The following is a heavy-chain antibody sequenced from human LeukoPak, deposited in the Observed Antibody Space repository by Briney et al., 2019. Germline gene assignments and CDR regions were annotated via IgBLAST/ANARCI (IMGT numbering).Heavy chain of an antibody. Sequence: ASVKVSCKASGGTFSSYAISWVRQAPGQGLEWMGWINPYNGNTNYAQSFQDRVTVTTDTSTSTAYMELRSLRSDDTAVYYCARDSSLSPFDPWGQGTLVTVSS. CDR1: GGTFSSYA. D-gene: IGHD2/OR15-2a*01. CDR2: INPYNGNT. J-gene: IGHJ5*02. V-gene: IGHV1-18*01. CDR3: ARDSSLSPFDP.